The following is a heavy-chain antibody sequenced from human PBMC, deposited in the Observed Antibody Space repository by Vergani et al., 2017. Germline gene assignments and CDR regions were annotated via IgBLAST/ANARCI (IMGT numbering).Heavy chain of an antibody. CDR3: AKTISGSYYQLDY. Sequence: EVEVVESGGGLVQPGGSLRLSCAASGFRFSNYWMHWLRQAPGKGLEWVAAIKGDGSAKQYVESVKGRFTISRDNAKSSLYLQMNSLRVADTAVYFCAKTISGSYYQLDYWGQGTLVTVSS. D-gene: IGHD1-26*01. J-gene: IGHJ4*02. V-gene: IGHV3-7*03. CDR1: GFRFSNYW. CDR2: IKGDGSAK.